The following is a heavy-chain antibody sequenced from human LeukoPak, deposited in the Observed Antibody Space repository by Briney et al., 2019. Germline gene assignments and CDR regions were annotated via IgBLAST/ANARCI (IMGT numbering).Heavy chain of an antibody. CDR3: AKLKNVAVAGTRGYFDY. CDR2: ISTSGGST. V-gene: IGHV3-23*01. J-gene: IGHJ4*02. Sequence: GGSLRLSCAASGFTFNSYAMSWVRQAPGEGLEWVSGISTSGGSTYYADSVKGRFTISRDNSKNTLYLQMNSLRAEDTAIYYCAKLKNVAVAGTRGYFDYWGQGTLVTVSS. CDR1: GFTFNSYA. D-gene: IGHD6-19*01.